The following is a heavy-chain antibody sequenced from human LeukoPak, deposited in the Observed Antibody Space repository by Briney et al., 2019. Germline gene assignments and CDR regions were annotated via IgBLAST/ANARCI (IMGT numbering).Heavy chain of an antibody. V-gene: IGHV4-4*07. CDR3: ARDPGNDYVWGSYRYTPWYFDL. D-gene: IGHD3-16*02. CDR1: GGSISSYY. Sequence: PSETLSLTCTVSGGSISSYYWSWIRQPAGKGLEWIGRIYTSGSTNYNPSLKSRVTMSVDTSKNQFSLKQSSVTAADTAVYYCARDPGNDYVWGSYRYTPWYFDLWGRGTLVTVSS. J-gene: IGHJ2*01. CDR2: IYTSGST.